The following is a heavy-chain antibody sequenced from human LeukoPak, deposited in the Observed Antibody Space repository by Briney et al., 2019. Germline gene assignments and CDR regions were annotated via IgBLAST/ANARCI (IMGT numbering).Heavy chain of an antibody. CDR1: GGSISSYY. D-gene: IGHD3-22*01. CDR3: ASSGDSSGYYHNFFDY. Sequence: SETLSLTCTVSGGSISSYYWSWIRQPPGKGLEWIGYIYYSGSTNYNPSLKSRVTISVDTSKNQFSLKLSSVTAADTAVYYCASSGDSSGYYHNFFDYWGQGTLVTVSS. V-gene: IGHV4-59*01. CDR2: IYYSGST. J-gene: IGHJ4*02.